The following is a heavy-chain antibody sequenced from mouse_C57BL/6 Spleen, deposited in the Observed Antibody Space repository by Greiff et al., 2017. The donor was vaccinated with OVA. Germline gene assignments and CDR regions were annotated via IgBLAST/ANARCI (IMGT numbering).Heavy chain of an antibody. Sequence: QVQLQQPGAELVRPGSSVKLSCKASGYTFTSYWMHWVKQRPIQGLEWIGNIDPSDSETHYNQKFKDKATLTVDKSSSTAYMQLSSLTSEDSAVYYCARKVSYAMDYWGQGTSVTVAS. CDR2: IDPSDSET. J-gene: IGHJ4*01. D-gene: IGHD2-14*01. V-gene: IGHV1-52*01. CDR1: GYTFTSYW. CDR3: ARKVSYAMDY.